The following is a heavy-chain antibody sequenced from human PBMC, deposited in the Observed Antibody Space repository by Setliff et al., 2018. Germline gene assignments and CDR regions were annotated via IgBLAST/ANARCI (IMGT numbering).Heavy chain of an antibody. J-gene: IGHJ5*02. CDR1: GFTFSSFW. D-gene: IGHD3-3*01. Sequence: GGSLRLSCAASGFTFSSFWMSWVRQSPGKGLEWVANINQDGSGKYYVDSVKGRFTISRDNAKNSLHLQMTSLSAEDTAVYYCARDNTLFGVVITGSWFDPWGQGTLVTVSS. CDR3: ARDNTLFGVVITGSWFDP. CDR2: INQDGSGK. V-gene: IGHV3-7*01.